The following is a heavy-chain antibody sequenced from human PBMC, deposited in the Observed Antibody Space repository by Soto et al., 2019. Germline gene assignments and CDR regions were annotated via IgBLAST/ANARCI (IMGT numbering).Heavy chain of an antibody. V-gene: IGHV3-23*01. CDR3: AKDGIQTVTFDY. D-gene: IGHD4-17*01. CDR2: VSGNGDVT. CDR1: GFTFSDFA. Sequence: EVQLSESGGGLEQPGGSLRLSCEGSGFTFSDFAISWVRQAPGKGLEWVSVVSGNGDVTCYADSVKGRFATSRDNSKNTMFLQMNSLTAEDTAIYYCAKDGIQTVTFDYWGRGTLVTVSS. J-gene: IGHJ4*01.